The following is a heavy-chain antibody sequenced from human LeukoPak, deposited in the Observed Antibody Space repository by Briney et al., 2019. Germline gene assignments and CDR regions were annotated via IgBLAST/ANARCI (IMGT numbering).Heavy chain of an antibody. J-gene: IGHJ4*02. Sequence: GASVKVSCKASGGTFSSYAISWVRQAPGQGLEWMGRIIPILGIANYAQKFQGRVTITADKSTSTAYMELSSLRSEDTAVYYCARDRSDSSGYQGSDYWGQGTLVTVSS. CDR2: IIPILGIA. CDR3: ARDRSDSSGYQGSDY. V-gene: IGHV1-69*04. D-gene: IGHD3-22*01. CDR1: GGTFSSYA.